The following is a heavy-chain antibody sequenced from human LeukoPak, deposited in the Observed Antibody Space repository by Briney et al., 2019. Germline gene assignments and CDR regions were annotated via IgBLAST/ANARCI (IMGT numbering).Heavy chain of an antibody. CDR1: GGSISSGGYY. Sequence: SQTLSLTCTVSGGSISSGGYYRSWIRQPPGKGLEWIGYIYHSGSTYYNPSLKSRVTISVDRSKNQFSLKLSSVTAADTAVYYCARIRRYDFWSGYNFGYWGQGTLVTVSS. J-gene: IGHJ4*02. CDR3: ARIRRYDFWSGYNFGY. V-gene: IGHV4-30-2*01. CDR2: IYHSGST. D-gene: IGHD3-3*01.